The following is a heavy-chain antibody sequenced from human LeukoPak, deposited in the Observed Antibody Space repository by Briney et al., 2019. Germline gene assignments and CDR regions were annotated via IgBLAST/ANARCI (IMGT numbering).Heavy chain of an antibody. CDR2: ISSSGSTI. J-gene: IGHJ6*04. CDR3: AELGITMIGGV. CDR1: GFTFSSYE. Sequence: GGSLRLSCAASGFTFSSYEMNWVRQAPGKGLEWISYISSSGSTIYYADSVKGRFTISRDNDKNSLYLQMNSLIAEDTAVYYCAELGITMIGGVWGKGTTVTISS. D-gene: IGHD3-10*02. V-gene: IGHV3-48*03.